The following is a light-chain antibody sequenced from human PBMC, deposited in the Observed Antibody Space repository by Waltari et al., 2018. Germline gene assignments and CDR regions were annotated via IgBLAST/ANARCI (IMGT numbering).Light chain of an antibody. CDR1: SSNIGSNT. CDR3: AAWDDSLNGVV. V-gene: IGLV1-44*01. CDR2: SNN. Sequence: QSVLTQPPSAYGTPGQRVTISCSGSSSNIGSNTVNWYQPLPGTAPKLLIYSNNQRPSGVPDRFSGSKSGTSASLAISGLQSEDEADYYCAAWDDSLNGVVFGGGTKLTVL. J-gene: IGLJ2*01.